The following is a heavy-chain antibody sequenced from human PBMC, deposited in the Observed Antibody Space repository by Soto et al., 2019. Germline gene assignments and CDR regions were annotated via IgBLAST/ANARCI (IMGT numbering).Heavy chain of an antibody. V-gene: IGHV3-23*01. J-gene: IGHJ4*02. CDR1: GFSFDDYA. CDR2: ISGSGDNT. D-gene: IGHD5-12*01. Sequence: EVPLLESVGGLVQPGVSLSLSCAASGFSFDDYAMTWLRQAAGTGQELVSAISGSGDNTYYADSVKGLFTISRDNSKNTLYLQLNSLRAADTALYYCAKGYYSGYDLAYFDYWGKGTLVTVSS. CDR3: AKGYYSGYDLAYFDY.